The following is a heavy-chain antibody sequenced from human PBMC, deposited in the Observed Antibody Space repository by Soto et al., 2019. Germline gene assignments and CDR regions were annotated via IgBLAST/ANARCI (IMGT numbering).Heavy chain of an antibody. CDR1: GYTFSRSG. V-gene: IGHV1-18*01. CDR3: ARSGSVPYYYYGLDV. Sequence: VQLVQSGAEVKKPGASVKVSCKASGYTFSRSGISWVRQAPGKGLEWMGWISTYNGDTNYAQKVQGRVTMTTDTSTSTAFMELMSLRSDDTAVYYCARSGSVPYYYYGLDVWGQGTTVTVSS. CDR2: ISTYNGDT. D-gene: IGHD1-26*01. J-gene: IGHJ6*02.